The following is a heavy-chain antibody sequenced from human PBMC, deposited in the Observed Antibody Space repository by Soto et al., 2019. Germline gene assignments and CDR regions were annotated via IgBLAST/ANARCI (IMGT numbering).Heavy chain of an antibody. J-gene: IGHJ4*02. V-gene: IGHV3-7*01. CDR2: IKQDGSEK. D-gene: IGHD3-16*02. CDR3: ARRLTFGGVIVIPWDY. CDR1: GFTFSSYW. Sequence: EVQLVESGGGLVQPGGSLRLSCAASGFTFSSYWMSWVRQAPGKGLEWVANIKQDGSEKYYVDSVKGRFTISRDNAKNSLYLQMNSLRAEDTAVYYCARRLTFGGVIVIPWDYWGQGTLVTVSS.